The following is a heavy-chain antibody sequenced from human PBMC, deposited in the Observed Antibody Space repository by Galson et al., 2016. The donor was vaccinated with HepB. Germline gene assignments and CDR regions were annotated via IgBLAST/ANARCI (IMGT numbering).Heavy chain of an antibody. CDR3: AKAGSGYSENYFDY. Sequence: SLRLSCAVSGFTFSNYAMTWVRQAPGKGLEWVSVISGGSGSGSIYYTDSVKGRFTIPRDRSKNTLYLQMDSLRAEDTAIYYCAKAGSGYSENYFDYWGQGTLVTVSS. J-gene: IGHJ4*02. CDR1: GFTFSNYA. D-gene: IGHD5-12*01. CDR2: ISGGSGSGSI. V-gene: IGHV3-23*01.